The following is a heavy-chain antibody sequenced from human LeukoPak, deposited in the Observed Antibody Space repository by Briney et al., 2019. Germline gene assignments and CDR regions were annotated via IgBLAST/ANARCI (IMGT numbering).Heavy chain of an antibody. CDR1: DDSINSGGYY. J-gene: IGHJ6*02. CDR3: ARDPGGFGELFGTSGLDV. V-gene: IGHV4-31*03. D-gene: IGHD3-10*01. CDR2: IYYTGHT. Sequence: PSQTLSLTCTVSDDSINSGGYYWSWIRQHPGKGLEWIGFIYYTGHTYSNPSLKSRFAISLDTSKNQFSLKLNSVTAADTAVYYCARDPGGFGELFGTSGLDVWGQGTTVLVSS.